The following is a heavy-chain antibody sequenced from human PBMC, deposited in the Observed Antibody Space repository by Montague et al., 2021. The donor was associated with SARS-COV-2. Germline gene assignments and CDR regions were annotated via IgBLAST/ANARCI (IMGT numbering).Heavy chain of an antibody. D-gene: IGHD5/OR15-5a*01. CDR3: ARSHYSVSWCPD. J-gene: IGHJ4*02. CDR1: GGSFSGYF. V-gene: IGHV4-34*01. CDR2: ISYTGHT. Sequence: SETLSLTCAIYGGSFSGYFWSWIRQSPGKGLEWIGEISYTGHTRYNPSLQRRVPISGDSSENQFSLTLTSVTAADTAVYYCARSHYSVSWCPDWGQGTLVTVSS.